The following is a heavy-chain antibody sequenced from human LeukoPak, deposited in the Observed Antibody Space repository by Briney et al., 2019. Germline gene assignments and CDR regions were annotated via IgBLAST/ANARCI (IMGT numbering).Heavy chain of an antibody. Sequence: SETLSLTCTVSGGSISSCYWSWIRQPPGKGLEWIGYIYYSGSTNYNPSLKSRVTISVDTSKNQFSLKVSSVTAADTAVYYCARDSSSYYGSFDYWGRGTLVTVSS. D-gene: IGHD6-13*01. CDR2: IYYSGST. J-gene: IGHJ4*02. CDR1: GGSISSCY. CDR3: ARDSSSYYGSFDY. V-gene: IGHV4-59*01.